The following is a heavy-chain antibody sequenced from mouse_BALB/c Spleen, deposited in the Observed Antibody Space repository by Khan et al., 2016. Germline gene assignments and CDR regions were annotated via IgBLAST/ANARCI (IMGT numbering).Heavy chain of an antibody. J-gene: IGHJ4*01. Sequence: QVQLKESGPEVVRPGVSVKISCKGSGYTFTDYAMHWVKQSHAKSLEWIGIISSYNGNTNYNQKFKGKATMTVDKSSSTAYMELASLTSEDSAIYYCATRGITTDERDYWGQGTSVTVSS. CDR3: ATRGITTDERDY. V-gene: IGHV1S137*01. D-gene: IGHD1-1*01. CDR2: ISSYNGNT. CDR1: GYTFTDYA.